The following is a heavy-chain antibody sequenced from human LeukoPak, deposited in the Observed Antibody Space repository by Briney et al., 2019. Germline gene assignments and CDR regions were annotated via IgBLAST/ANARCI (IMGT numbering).Heavy chain of an antibody. Sequence: GASVKVSCKASGYTFTDYYMHWVQQAPGKGLEWMGRVDPEDGETIYAEKFQGRVTITADTSTDTAYMELSSLRSEDTAVYYCATVRLACSSTSCYRRPFDYWGQGTLVTVSS. CDR3: ATVRLACSSTSCYRRPFDY. CDR1: GYTFTDYY. CDR2: VDPEDGET. D-gene: IGHD2-2*02. V-gene: IGHV1-69-2*01. J-gene: IGHJ4*02.